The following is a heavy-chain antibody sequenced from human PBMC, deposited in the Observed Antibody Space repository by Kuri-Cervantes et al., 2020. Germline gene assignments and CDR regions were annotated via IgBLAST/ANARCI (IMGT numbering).Heavy chain of an antibody. Sequence: ESLKISCAASGFTVSSNYMSWIRQPPGKGLEWIGEINHSGSTNYNPSLKSRVTISVDTSKNQFSLKLSSVTAADTAVYYCARGGAVTTDYWGQGTLVTVSS. D-gene: IGHD4-11*01. V-gene: IGHV4-34*01. CDR1: GFTVSSNY. J-gene: IGHJ4*02. CDR3: ARGGAVTTDY. CDR2: INHSGST.